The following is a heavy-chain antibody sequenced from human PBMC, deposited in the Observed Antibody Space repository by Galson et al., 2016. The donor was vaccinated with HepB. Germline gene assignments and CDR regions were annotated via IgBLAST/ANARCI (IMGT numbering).Heavy chain of an antibody. CDR1: RGTFSSYP. D-gene: IGHD3-22*01. V-gene: IGHV1-69*01. CDR3: VRGGGITMTPWAFDY. Sequence: SCKASRGTFSSYPLSWVRQVPGQGLEWMGGIIPMFGTANYTQKFLGRVTMTADESTSTVYMELSSLRSEDTAVYYCVRGGGITMTPWAFDYWGQGSLITVSS. J-gene: IGHJ4*02. CDR2: IIPMFGTA.